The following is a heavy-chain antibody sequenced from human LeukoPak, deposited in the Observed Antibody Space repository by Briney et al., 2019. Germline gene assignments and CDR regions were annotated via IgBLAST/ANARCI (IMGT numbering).Heavy chain of an antibody. CDR1: GYTFTSYY. Sequence: ASVKVSCKASGYTFTSYYMHWVRQAPGQGLEWMGIINPSGGSTSYAQKFQGRVTMTRDTSTSTVYMELSSLRSEDTAVYYCARARGVVVPHRGWLPTHQRNYFDYWGQGTLVTVSS. D-gene: IGHD2-2*01. J-gene: IGHJ4*02. V-gene: IGHV1-46*01. CDR2: INPSGGST. CDR3: ARARGVVVPHRGWLPTHQRNYFDY.